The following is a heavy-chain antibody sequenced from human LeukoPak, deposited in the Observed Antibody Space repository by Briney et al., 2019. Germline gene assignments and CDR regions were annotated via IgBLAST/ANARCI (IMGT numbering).Heavy chain of an antibody. CDR2: ISGSGGST. Sequence: GGSLRLSCAASGFTFSSYAMSWVHQAPGKGLEWVSAISGSGGSTYYADSVKGRFTISRDNSKNTLYLQMNSLRAEDTAVYYCAKGSIAARIGPRIDYWGQGTLVTVSS. D-gene: IGHD6-6*01. CDR3: AKGSIAARIGPRIDY. CDR1: GFTFSSYA. V-gene: IGHV3-23*01. J-gene: IGHJ4*02.